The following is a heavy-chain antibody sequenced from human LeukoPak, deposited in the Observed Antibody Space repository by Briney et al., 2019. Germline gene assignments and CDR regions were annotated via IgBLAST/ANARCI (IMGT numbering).Heavy chain of an antibody. D-gene: IGHD6-25*01. Sequence: SETLSLTCTVSGGSISSSSYCWGWIRQPPGKGLEWIGSIYYSGSTYYNPSLKSRVTISVDTSKNQFSLKLSSVTAADTAVYYCARRSAAAIETFDYWGQGTLVTVSS. CDR1: GGSISSSSYC. CDR3: ARRSAAAIETFDY. CDR2: IYYSGST. J-gene: IGHJ4*02. V-gene: IGHV4-39*01.